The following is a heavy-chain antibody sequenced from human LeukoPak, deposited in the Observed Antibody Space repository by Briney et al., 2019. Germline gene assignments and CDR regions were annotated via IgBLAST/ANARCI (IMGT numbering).Heavy chain of an antibody. D-gene: IGHD3-10*01. Sequence: SETLSLTCTVSGGSISSSSYYWGWIRQPPGKGLAWIGSIYYSGNTYYNPSLKSRVTISVDTSKNQFSLKPSSVTAADTAVYYCARVGSYTVPDWGQGTLVTVSS. J-gene: IGHJ4*02. V-gene: IGHV4-39*07. CDR1: GGSISSSSYY. CDR3: ARVGSYTVPD. CDR2: IYYSGNT.